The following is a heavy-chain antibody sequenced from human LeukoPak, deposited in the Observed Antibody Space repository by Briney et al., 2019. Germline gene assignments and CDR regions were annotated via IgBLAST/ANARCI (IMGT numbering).Heavy chain of an antibody. V-gene: IGHV3-23*01. CDR3: AKGSYSSGWYNAFDI. CDR2: ISGSGGSA. Sequence: PGGTLRLSCSASGFTFTTYAMNWVRQAPGEGLEWVSAISGSGGSAYYADSVKGRFTISRDTSNNTLYLQMNSLRAEDTAVYYCAKGSYSSGWYNAFDIWGQGTMVTVSS. J-gene: IGHJ3*02. D-gene: IGHD6-19*01. CDR1: GFTFTTYA.